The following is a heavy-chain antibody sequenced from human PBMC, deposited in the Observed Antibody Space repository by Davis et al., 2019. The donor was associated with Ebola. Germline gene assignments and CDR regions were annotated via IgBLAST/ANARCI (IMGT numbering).Heavy chain of an antibody. CDR3: ARRFRRAALDS. D-gene: IGHD6-13*01. V-gene: IGHV4-34*01. Sequence: PSETLSLTCAVYSGSFSGYYWNWIRQPPGKGLEWIGEINHSGSTNYNPSLKSRVTISVDTSKNQFSLKLNSVTAADTAVYFCARRFRRAALDSWGQGTLVTVSS. CDR2: INHSGST. J-gene: IGHJ4*02. CDR1: SGSFSGYY.